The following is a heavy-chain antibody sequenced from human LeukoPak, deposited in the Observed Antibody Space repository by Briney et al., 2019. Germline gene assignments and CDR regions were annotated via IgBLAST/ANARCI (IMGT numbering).Heavy chain of an antibody. CDR2: IYHSGST. J-gene: IGHJ6*03. D-gene: IGHD6-6*01. CDR3: ARGAYSSSSHYYYYYMDV. V-gene: IGHV4-38-2*01. CDR1: GYSISSGYY. Sequence: PSETLSLTCAVSGYSISSGYYWGWIRQPPGKGLEWIGRIYHSGSTYYNPSLKSRVTISVDTSKNQFSLKLSSVTAADTAVYYCARGAYSSSSHYYYYYMDVWSKGTTVTVSS.